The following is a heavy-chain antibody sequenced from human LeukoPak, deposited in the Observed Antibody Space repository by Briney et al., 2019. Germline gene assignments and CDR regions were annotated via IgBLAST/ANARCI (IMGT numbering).Heavy chain of an antibody. V-gene: IGHV3-23*01. CDR2: ISGSGGST. Sequence: GGSLGLSCAASGFTFSSYAMSWVRQAPGKGLEWVSAISGSGGSTYYADSVKGRFTISRDNSKNTLYLQMNSLRAEDTAVYYCAKALKGYFDWLLLYYWGQGTLVTVSS. CDR1: GFTFSSYA. J-gene: IGHJ4*02. CDR3: AKALKGYFDWLLLYY. D-gene: IGHD3-9*01.